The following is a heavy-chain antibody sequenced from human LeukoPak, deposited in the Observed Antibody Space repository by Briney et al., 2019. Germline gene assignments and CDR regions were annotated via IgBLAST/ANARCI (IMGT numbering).Heavy chain of an antibody. Sequence: RAGGSLRLSCAASGFRFDDYSMSWVRHVPGKGLEWVSGTNWDGASTGYADSVKGRFTISRDNVKNFLYLQMNSLRVEDTALYFCGRVYCSTTSCYDYYDYYMDVWGKGTTVTVSS. D-gene: IGHD2-2*01. CDR1: GFRFDDYS. CDR3: GRVYCSTTSCYDYYDYYMDV. V-gene: IGHV3-20*04. CDR2: TNWDGAST. J-gene: IGHJ6*03.